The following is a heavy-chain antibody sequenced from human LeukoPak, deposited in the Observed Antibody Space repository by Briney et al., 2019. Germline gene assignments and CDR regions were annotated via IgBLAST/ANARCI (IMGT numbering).Heavy chain of an antibody. CDR2: ISGSGGST. J-gene: IGHJ5*02. V-gene: IGHV3-23*01. CDR3: ARGNLASSGFP. Sequence: GGSLRLSCAASGFTFSSYAMSWVRQAPGEGLEWVSAISGSGGSTYYADSVKGRFTISRDNSKNTLYLQMNSLRAEDTAVYYCARGNLASSGFPWGQGTLVTVSS. D-gene: IGHD3-22*01. CDR1: GFTFSSYA.